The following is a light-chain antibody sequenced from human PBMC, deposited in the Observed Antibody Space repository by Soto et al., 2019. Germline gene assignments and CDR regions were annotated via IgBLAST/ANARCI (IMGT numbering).Light chain of an antibody. CDR2: GAS. CDR1: QSVSTN. CDR3: LQHNSWPRT. Sequence: EIVMTQSPATLPVSPGERATLSCRASQSVSTNLAWYQQKPGQAPRLLIFGASTRATDVPARFSGSGSGTEFTLTISSLQSEDFAVYYCLQHNSWPRTFGQGTRLEV. V-gene: IGKV3-15*01. J-gene: IGKJ1*01.